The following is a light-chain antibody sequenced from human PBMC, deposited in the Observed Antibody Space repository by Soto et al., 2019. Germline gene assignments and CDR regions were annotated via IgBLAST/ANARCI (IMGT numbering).Light chain of an antibody. V-gene: IGKV3-20*01. CDR2: GAS. CDR1: QSVSNTY. J-gene: IGKJ1*01. CDR3: QQYGSSPRT. Sequence: IVLTQSPSTLSLSPGETATLSCRASQSVSNTYLAWYQQKPGQAPRLLIYGASTRATGIPDRFSGSGSGTDFTLTIDRLEPEDFAVYYCQQYGSSPRTFGQGTKVDIK.